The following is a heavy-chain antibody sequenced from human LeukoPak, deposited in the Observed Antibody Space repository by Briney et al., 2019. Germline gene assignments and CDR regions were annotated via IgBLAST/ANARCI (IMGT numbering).Heavy chain of an antibody. D-gene: IGHD3-3*01. CDR2: IIPIFGTA. CDR3: ARDSRRITIFGVVSPRDYYYYYMDV. CDR1: GGTFSSYA. Sequence: SVKVSCKASGGTFSSYAISWVRQAPGQGLEWMGGIIPIFGTANYAQRFQGRVTITTDESTSTAYMELSSLRSEDTAVYYCARDSRRITIFGVVSPRDYYYYYMDVWGKGTTVTVSS. J-gene: IGHJ6*03. V-gene: IGHV1-69*05.